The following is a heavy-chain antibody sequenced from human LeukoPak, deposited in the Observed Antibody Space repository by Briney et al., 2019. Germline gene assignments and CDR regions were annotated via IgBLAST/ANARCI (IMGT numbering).Heavy chain of an antibody. V-gene: IGHV3-20*04. CDR2: INWNGGST. J-gene: IGHJ4*02. D-gene: IGHD2-2*02. CDR3: ARSPLHYCSSTSCYTKYYFDY. CDR1: GFTFDDYG. Sequence: PGGSLRLSCAASGFTFDDYGMSWVRHAPGKGLEWVSGINWNGGSTGYADSVKGRFTISRDDAKNSLYLQMNSLRAEDTALYYCARSPLHYCSSTSCYTKYYFDYWGQGTLVTVSS.